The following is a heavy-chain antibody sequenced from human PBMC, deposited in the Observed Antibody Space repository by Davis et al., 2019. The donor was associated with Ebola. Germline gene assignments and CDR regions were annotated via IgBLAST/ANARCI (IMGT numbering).Heavy chain of an antibody. CDR2: IWYDGSNK. CDR3: ARALTGTKGGGYS. D-gene: IGHD1-7*01. Sequence: GESLKISCAASGFTFSSYGMHWVRQAPGKGLEWVAVIWYDGSNKYYADSVKGRFTISRDNAKNTLYLQMNSLRAEDTAVYYCARALTGTKGGGYSWGQGTLVTDSS. V-gene: IGHV3-33*01. CDR1: GFTFSSYG. J-gene: IGHJ4*02.